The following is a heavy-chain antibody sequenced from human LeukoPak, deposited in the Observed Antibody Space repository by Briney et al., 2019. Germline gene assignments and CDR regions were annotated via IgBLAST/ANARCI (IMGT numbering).Heavy chain of an antibody. CDR3: ARGFRGPNFDY. CDR1: GGSISSYY. V-gene: IGHV4-39*02. D-gene: IGHD3-10*01. CDR2: IYYSGSA. Sequence: PSETLSLTCTVSGGSISSYYWGWIRQPPGKGLEWIGSIYYSGSAYYNPSLKSRVTISVDTSKNHFSLKLNSVTAADTAVYYCARGFRGPNFDYWGQGTLVTVSS. J-gene: IGHJ4*02.